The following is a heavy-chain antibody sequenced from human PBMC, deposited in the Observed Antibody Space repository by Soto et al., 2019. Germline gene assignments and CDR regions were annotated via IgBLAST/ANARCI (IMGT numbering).Heavy chain of an antibody. D-gene: IGHD1-1*01. CDR1: GFTFSSYA. V-gene: IGHV3-23*01. J-gene: IGHJ6*03. Sequence: EVQLLESGGGLVQPGGSLRLSCAASGFTFSSYAMNWVRQAPGKGLEWVSIIAGSGGGVYYADSVKGRFTVSRDNSKNTLYLQMNSLGAEEMAVYYCAKGLPARSLGFTGTFRKYYMDVWGNGTMVTVSS. CDR2: IAGSGGGV. CDR3: AKGLPARSLGFTGTFRKYYMDV.